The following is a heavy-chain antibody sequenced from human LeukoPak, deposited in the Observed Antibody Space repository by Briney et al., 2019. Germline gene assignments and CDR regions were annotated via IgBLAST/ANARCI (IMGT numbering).Heavy chain of an antibody. CDR1: GYTLTELS. CDR2: FDPEDGET. D-gene: IGHD6-25*01. Sequence: GASVKVSCKVSGYTLTELSMNWVRQAPGQGLEWMGGFDPEDGETIYAQNFQGRVTMTEDTSTDTAYMELNSLTSEDTAVYYCVRFAAGPDPYYPWGQGTLVTVSS. CDR3: VRFAAGPDPYYP. J-gene: IGHJ5*02. V-gene: IGHV1-24*01.